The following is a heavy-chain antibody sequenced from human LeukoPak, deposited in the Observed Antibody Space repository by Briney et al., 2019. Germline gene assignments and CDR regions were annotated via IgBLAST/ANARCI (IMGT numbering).Heavy chain of an antibody. CDR3: AKVMVRGVRGAFDI. CDR2: ISWNSGSI. D-gene: IGHD3-10*01. V-gene: IGHV3-9*01. J-gene: IGHJ3*02. CDR1: GFTFDDYA. Sequence: PGGSLRLSCAASGFTFDDYAMHWVRQAPGKGLEWVSGISWNSGSIGYADSVKGRYTISRDNAKNSLYLQMNSLRAEDTALYYCAKVMVRGVRGAFDIWGQGTMVTDSS.